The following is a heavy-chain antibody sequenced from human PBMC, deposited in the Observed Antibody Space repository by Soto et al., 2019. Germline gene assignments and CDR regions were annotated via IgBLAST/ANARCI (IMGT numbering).Heavy chain of an antibody. V-gene: IGHV3-30-3*01. CDR1: GFTFSSYA. J-gene: IGHJ6*02. CDR3: ARDIIVVVMMGYYYGMDV. Sequence: GGSLRLSCAASGFTFSSYAMHWVRQAPGKGLEWVAVISYDGSNKYYADSVKGRFTISRDNSKNTLYLQMNSLGAEDTAVYYCARDIIVVVMMGYYYGMDVWGQGTRSPSP. D-gene: IGHD3-22*01. CDR2: ISYDGSNK.